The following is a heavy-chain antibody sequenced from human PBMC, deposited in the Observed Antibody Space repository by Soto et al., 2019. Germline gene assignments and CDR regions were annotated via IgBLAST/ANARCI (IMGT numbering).Heavy chain of an antibody. CDR2: IIPIFGTA. Sequence: QVQLVQSGAEVKKPGSSVKVSCKASGGTFSSYAISWVRQAPGQGLEWMGGIIPIFGTANYAQKFQGRVTITADESTSTAYMELSSLRSEDTAVYYCARGKEYYGSRSHAYWYFDLWGRGTLVTVSS. CDR3: ARGKEYYGSRSHAYWYFDL. D-gene: IGHD3-10*01. CDR1: GGTFSSYA. V-gene: IGHV1-69*01. J-gene: IGHJ2*01.